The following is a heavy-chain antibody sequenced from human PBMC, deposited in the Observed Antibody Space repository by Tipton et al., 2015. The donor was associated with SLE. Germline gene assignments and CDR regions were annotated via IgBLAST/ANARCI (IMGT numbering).Heavy chain of an antibody. D-gene: IGHD5-18*01. Sequence: TLSLTCTVSGGSINNYYWSWIRQPPGKGLEWIAYIYYSGSTSYNPSLKSRVTISVDTSKNQFSLKLSSLTAADTAVYYCARVDTAMAGFDYWGQGTLVTVSS. CDR3: ARVDTAMAGFDY. CDR1: GGSINNYY. CDR2: IYYSGST. V-gene: IGHV4-59*01. J-gene: IGHJ4*02.